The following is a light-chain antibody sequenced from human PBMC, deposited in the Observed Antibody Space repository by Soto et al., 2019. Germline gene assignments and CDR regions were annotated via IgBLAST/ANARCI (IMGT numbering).Light chain of an antibody. V-gene: IGLV2-14*01. CDR1: SSDVGGYNY. Sequence: QSALTQPASVSGSLGQSITISCTGTSSDVGGYNYVSWYQQHPGKDPKVVIFEVTNRPSGVSSRFSGSKSGNTASLTVSGLQAEDEGDYYCSSYTSSSTVLFGGGTKCTVL. CDR2: EVT. CDR3: SSYTSSSTVL. J-gene: IGLJ2*01.